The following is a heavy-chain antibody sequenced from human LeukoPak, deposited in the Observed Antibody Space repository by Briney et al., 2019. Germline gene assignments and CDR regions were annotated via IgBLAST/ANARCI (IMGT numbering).Heavy chain of an antibody. CDR2: VGDGVRDT. J-gene: IGHJ4*02. Sequence: TGESLTLSCAASGFSFSTYDMSWVRQAPGKALDWVSTVGDGVRDTRYADSVKGRFTTSRDDSNNPLYLQMSSLRADDTAVYYSAKALHGHYGRFHYWGQGTLVTVSS. V-gene: IGHV3-23*01. CDR1: GFSFSTYD. D-gene: IGHD4-17*01. CDR3: AKALHGHYGRFHY.